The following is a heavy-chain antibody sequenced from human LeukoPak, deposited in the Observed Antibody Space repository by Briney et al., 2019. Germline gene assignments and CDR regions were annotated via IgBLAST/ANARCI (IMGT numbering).Heavy chain of an antibody. CDR1: GGSIRSYY. CDR3: ARVYYDYVWGSYHYFDY. CDR2: IYYSGST. D-gene: IGHD3-16*02. Sequence: SETLSLTCTVSGGSIRSYYWSWIRQPPGKGLEWIGYIYYSGSTNYNPSLKSRVTISVDTSENQFSLKLSSVTAADTAVYYCARVYYDYVWGSYHYFDYWGQGTLVTVSS. J-gene: IGHJ4*02. V-gene: IGHV4-59*01.